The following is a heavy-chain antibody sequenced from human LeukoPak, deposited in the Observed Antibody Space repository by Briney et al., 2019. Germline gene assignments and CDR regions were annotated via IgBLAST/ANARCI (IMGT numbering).Heavy chain of an antibody. J-gene: IGHJ4*02. CDR2: ISKSGST. Sequence: GGSLRLSCAASGFTLSSYEMNWVRQATGKGLEWVSYISKSGSTLYADSVKGRFTICRDDAKNSLYLQMNSLRAEDTAVYYCARDSELTGDRTEYWGQGTLVTVSS. CDR3: ARDSELTGDRTEY. D-gene: IGHD1-7*01. CDR1: GFTLSSYE. V-gene: IGHV3-48*03.